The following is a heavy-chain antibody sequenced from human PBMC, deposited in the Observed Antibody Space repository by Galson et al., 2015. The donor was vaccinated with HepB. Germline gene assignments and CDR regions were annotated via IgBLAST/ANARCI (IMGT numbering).Heavy chain of an antibody. CDR3: ARDLGRGNDMDV. CDR2: IGHDGTNR. J-gene: IGHJ6*03. CDR1: GFSFMTYG. V-gene: IGHV3-33*01. D-gene: IGHD2-15*01. Sequence: SLRLSCAASGFSFMTYGMHWVRQAPGKGLEWVARIGHDGTNRVYGDSVKGRFTISRDNSKKTLYLELNSLRAGDTAVYYCARDLGRGNDMDVWGTGTTVTVSS.